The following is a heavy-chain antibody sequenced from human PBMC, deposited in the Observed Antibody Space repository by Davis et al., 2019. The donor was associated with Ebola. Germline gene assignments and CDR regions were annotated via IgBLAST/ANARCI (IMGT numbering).Heavy chain of an antibody. J-gene: IGHJ6*02. CDR3: ARDSFPEDGMDV. V-gene: IGHV3-53*01. Sequence: GGSLRLSCAASGFTFSSYWMSWVRQAPGKGLEWVSVIYSGGDTYYTDSVKGRFTISRDSSKKTVYLQLNSLTPEDSALYYCARDSFPEDGMDVWGQGTTVTVSS. CDR1: GFTFSSYW. CDR2: IYSGGDT.